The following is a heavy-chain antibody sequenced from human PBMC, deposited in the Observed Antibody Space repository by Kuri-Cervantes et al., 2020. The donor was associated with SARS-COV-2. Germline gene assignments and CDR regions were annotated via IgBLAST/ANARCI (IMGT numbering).Heavy chain of an antibody. CDR2: IHPNSGGT. Sequence: SVKVSCKASGYTFTGYYMHWVRQAPGQGLEWMGWIHPNSGGTNYAQKFQGWVTMTRDTSISTAYMELSRLRSGDTAVYYCARDPGYSNSSIYYYYGMDVCGQETTVTVSS. CDR3: ARDPGYSNSSIYYYYGMDV. D-gene: IGHD6-6*01. CDR1: GYTFTGYY. V-gene: IGHV1-2*04. J-gene: IGHJ6*02.